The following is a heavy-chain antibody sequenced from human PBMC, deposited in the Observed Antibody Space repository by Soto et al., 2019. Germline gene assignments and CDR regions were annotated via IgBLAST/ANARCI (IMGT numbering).Heavy chain of an antibody. V-gene: IGHV1-2*04. D-gene: IGHD5-12*01. CDR2: INPNSGVT. CDR3: ARESGGATATLDYYYFYMDV. J-gene: IGHJ6*03. CDR1: GDRFTDYY. Sequence: QVQLVQSGAEVKEPGASVTVSCRASGDRFTDYYMHWVRQAPGQGLEWMGWINPNSGVTKYAQKFKGWVTMTRDTSIRTVYMQLSRLGFEDTAIYYCARESGGATATLDYYYFYMDVWGTGTTVTVSS.